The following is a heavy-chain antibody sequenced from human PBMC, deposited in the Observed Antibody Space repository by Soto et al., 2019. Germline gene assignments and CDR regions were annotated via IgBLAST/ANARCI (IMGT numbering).Heavy chain of an antibody. CDR1: GFTFSSYA. J-gene: IGHJ4*02. V-gene: IGHV3-30-3*01. CDR3: ARSHDCGGDCSLYYFDY. CDR2: ISYDGSNK. D-gene: IGHD2-21*02. Sequence: ESGGGVVQPGRSLRLSCAASGFTFSSYAMHWVRQAPGKGLEWVAVISYDGSNKYYADSVKGRFTISRDNSKNTLYLQMNSLRAEDTAVYYCARSHDCGGDCSLYYFDYWGQGTLVTVSS.